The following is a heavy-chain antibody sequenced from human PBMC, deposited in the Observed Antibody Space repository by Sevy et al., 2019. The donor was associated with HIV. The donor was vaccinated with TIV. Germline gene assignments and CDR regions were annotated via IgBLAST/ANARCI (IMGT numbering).Heavy chain of an antibody. CDR3: ASYYGSGTYFDY. Sequence: SETLSLTCTVSGGSISGYYWSWIRQPPGKGLEWIGYIYYSGSTNYNPPLKSQVTISVDTSKNQFSLKLSSVTAADTAVYYCASYYGSGTYFDYWGQGTLVTVSS. J-gene: IGHJ4*02. CDR1: GGSISGYY. CDR2: IYYSGST. V-gene: IGHV4-59*13. D-gene: IGHD3-10*01.